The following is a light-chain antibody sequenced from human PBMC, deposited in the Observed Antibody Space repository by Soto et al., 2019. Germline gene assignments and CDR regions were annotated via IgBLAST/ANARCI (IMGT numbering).Light chain of an antibody. J-gene: IGKJ1*01. CDR1: QYISSW. Sequence: DIQMTQSPSTLSASVGDTITITCRASQYISSWVAWYQHKPGKAPNLLMYKASKLESGVPSRFSGSGSGTEFTLTISSLQPDDFATYYCQQYNSYPWTFGQGTKVDVK. CDR2: KAS. CDR3: QQYNSYPWT. V-gene: IGKV1-5*03.